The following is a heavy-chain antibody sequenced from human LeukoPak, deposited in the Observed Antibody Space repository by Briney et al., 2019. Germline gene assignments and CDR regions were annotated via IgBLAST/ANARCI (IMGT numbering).Heavy chain of an antibody. CDR2: IYWDDDK. Sequence: SGPTLVNPTQTLTLTCTFSGFSLSPSGVGVGWIRQPPGKALEWLALIYWDDDKRYSPSLKTRLSITKDTSKNQVVLTMTNMDPVDTATYYCATVPRGSYPMCWGQGTLVTVSS. CDR1: GFSLSPSGVG. D-gene: IGHD3-16*02. J-gene: IGHJ4*02. V-gene: IGHV2-5*02. CDR3: ATVPRGSYPMC.